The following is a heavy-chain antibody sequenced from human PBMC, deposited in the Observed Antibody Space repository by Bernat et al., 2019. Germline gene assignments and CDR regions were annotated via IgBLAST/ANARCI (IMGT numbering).Heavy chain of an antibody. CDR3: VREAHLDILDY. D-gene: IGHD2-2*03. Sequence: EVQLVESGGGLVQPGGSLRLSCAASGFTFSTYDMNWVRQAPGKGLEWASFISDSGSPIYYADSVKGRFTFSRDNAKNSLYLQMNSVRAEDTAVYHCVREAHLDILDYWGQGTLVTVSS. CDR2: ISDSGSPI. J-gene: IGHJ4*02. V-gene: IGHV3-48*03. CDR1: GFTFSTYD.